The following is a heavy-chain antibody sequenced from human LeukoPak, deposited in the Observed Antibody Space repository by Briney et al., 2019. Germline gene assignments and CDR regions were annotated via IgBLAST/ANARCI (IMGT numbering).Heavy chain of an antibody. CDR3: ATALFYVGVGATTAFDI. J-gene: IGHJ3*02. D-gene: IGHD1-26*01. CDR2: INPNSGGT. CDR1: GYTFTGYY. Sequence: GASVKVSCKASGYTFTGYYMHWVRQAPGQGLEWMGWINPNSGGTNYAQKFQGRVTMTRDTSISTAYMELSSLRSEDTAVYYCATALFYVGVGATTAFDIWGQGTMVTVSS. V-gene: IGHV1-2*02.